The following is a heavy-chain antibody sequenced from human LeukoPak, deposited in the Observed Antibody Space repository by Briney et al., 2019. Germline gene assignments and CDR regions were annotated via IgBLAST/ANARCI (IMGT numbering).Heavy chain of an antibody. J-gene: IGHJ6*03. CDR2: IYTSGST. CDR3: ARPEVGYYDFWSGPLNEDYYYYMDV. CDR1: SGSISNYD. V-gene: IGHV4-4*07. Sequence: SETLSLTCTVSSGSISNYDWSWIRQPAGKGLEWIGRIYTSGSTNYNPSLKSRVTMSVDTSKNQFSLKLSSVTAADTAVYYCARPEVGYYDFWSGPLNEDYYYYMDVWGKGTTVTVSS. D-gene: IGHD3-3*01.